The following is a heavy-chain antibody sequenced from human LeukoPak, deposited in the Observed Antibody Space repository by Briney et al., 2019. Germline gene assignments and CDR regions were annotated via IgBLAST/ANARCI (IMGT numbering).Heavy chain of an antibody. V-gene: IGHV3-48*01. D-gene: IGHD5-18*01. CDR1: GFTFSNYI. J-gene: IGHJ4*02. CDR2: ISGSSSAI. CDR3: ARVRRTYGYSFDS. Sequence: GGSLRLSCAGSGFTFSNYIMSWVRQAPGKGLEWVSYISGSSSAIYNADSVKGRFTISRDNAKNSLYLQMNSLRPEDTAVYYCARVRRTYGYSFDSWGQGTLVTVSS.